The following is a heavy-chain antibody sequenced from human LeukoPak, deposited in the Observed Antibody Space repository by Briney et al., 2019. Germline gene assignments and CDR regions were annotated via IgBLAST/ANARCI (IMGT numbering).Heavy chain of an antibody. J-gene: IGHJ4*02. CDR2: IVVGSGNT. CDR1: GFTFTGSA. D-gene: IGHD2-2*01. Sequence: ASVKVSCKASGFTFTGSAVQWVRQARGQRLEWIGWIVVGSGNTNYAQKFQERVTITRDMSTSTAYMELSNLRSEDTAVYYCAARVSQLRPIDYWGQGTLVTVSS. CDR3: AARVSQLRPIDY. V-gene: IGHV1-58*01.